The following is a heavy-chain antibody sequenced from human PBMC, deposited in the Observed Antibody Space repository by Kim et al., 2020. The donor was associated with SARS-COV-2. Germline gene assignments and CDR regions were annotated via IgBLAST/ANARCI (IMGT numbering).Heavy chain of an antibody. V-gene: IGHV4-59*01. Sequence: RGSTNYHPSLRSRVTISVDTSKNQFSLKLSSVTAADTAVYYCAQGYAFDIWGRGTMLTVSS. CDR3: AQGYAFDI. CDR2: RGST. J-gene: IGHJ3*02. D-gene: IGHD5-18*01.